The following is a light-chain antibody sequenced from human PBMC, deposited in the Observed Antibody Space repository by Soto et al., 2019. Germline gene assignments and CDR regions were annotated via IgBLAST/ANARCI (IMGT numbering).Light chain of an antibody. Sequence: AIQLTQSPSSLSASVGDRVTITCRASQGISSALAWYQQKPGKAPKLLIYDASSLESGVPSRFNGSGSGKDFTLSISSLQPEDFATYYCQQFNSYPWTFGQGTKVEIK. CDR1: QGISSA. V-gene: IGKV1-13*02. J-gene: IGKJ1*01. CDR3: QQFNSYPWT. CDR2: DAS.